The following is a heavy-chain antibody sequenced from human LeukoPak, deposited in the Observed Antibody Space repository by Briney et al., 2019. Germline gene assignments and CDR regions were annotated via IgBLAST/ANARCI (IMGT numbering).Heavy chain of an antibody. D-gene: IGHD2-8*02. V-gene: IGHV3-66*01. J-gene: IGHJ4*02. CDR1: GFTVSSNY. Sequence: TGGSLRLSCAASGFTVSSNYMTWVRQAPGKGLEWVSVILGGGGTYYADSVKGRFTISRDNSKNTLYLQMNSLRAEDTAAYYCARGLVLTYYYFETWGQGTLVTVSS. CDR2: ILGGGGT. CDR3: ARGLVLTYYYFET.